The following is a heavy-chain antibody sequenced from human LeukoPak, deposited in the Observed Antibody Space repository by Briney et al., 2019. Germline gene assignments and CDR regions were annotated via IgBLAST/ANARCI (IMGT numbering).Heavy chain of an antibody. CDR2: INHSGST. Sequence: SETLSLTCAVCSGSFSGYYWSWIRQPPGKGLEWIGEINHSGSTNYNPSLKSRVTISVDTSKNQFSLKLSSVTAADTAVYYCARKVSSSWYRYWGQGTLVTVSS. CDR1: SGSFSGYY. D-gene: IGHD6-13*01. CDR3: ARKVSSSWYRY. J-gene: IGHJ4*02. V-gene: IGHV4-34*01.